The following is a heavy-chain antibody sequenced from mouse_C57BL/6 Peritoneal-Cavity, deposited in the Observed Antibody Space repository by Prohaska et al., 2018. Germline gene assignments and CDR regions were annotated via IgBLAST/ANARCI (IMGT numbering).Heavy chain of an antibody. V-gene: IGHV1-74*01. J-gene: IGHJ2*01. CDR1: GYTFTSYW. Sequence: QVQLQQPGAELVKPGASVKVSCNASGYTFTSYWLHWVKQRPGQGLEWIGRIHPSDSDTNYNQKFKGKATLTVDKSSSTAYMQLISLTSEDSAVYYCQQTSRGDFDYWGQGTTLTGSS. CDR3: QQTSRGDFDY. CDR2: IHPSDSDT.